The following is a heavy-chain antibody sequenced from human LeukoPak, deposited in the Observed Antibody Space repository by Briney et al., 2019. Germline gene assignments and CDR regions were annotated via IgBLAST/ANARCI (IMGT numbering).Heavy chain of an antibody. V-gene: IGHV3-21*01. CDR2: ISSSSNYI. Sequence: GGSLRLSCAVSGFTFSGHWMFWVRQAPGKGLEWVSSISSSSNYIYYADSVKGRFTISRDNAKNSLYLQMNSLRAEDTAVYYCAREYDFWSGYSGNYYMDVWGKGTTVTVSS. J-gene: IGHJ6*03. CDR3: AREYDFWSGYSGNYYMDV. CDR1: GFTFSGHW. D-gene: IGHD3-3*01.